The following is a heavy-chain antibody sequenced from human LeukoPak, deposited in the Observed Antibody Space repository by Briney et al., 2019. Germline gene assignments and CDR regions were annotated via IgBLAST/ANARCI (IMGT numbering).Heavy chain of an antibody. J-gene: IGHJ6*02. CDR2: ISASGGST. Sequence: GGSLRLSCAASGFTFSSSAMSWVRQVPGKGLEWVSGISASGGSTYYADSVKGRFTISRDNSKNTLYLQMNSLRAEDTAVYYCAKDGGSYSSGWYGYYYYYGMDVWGQGTTVTVSS. D-gene: IGHD6-19*01. V-gene: IGHV3-23*01. CDR1: GFTFSSSA. CDR3: AKDGGSYSSGWYGYYYYYGMDV.